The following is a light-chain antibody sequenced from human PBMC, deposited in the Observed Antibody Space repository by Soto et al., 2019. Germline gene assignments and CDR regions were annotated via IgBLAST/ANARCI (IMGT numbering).Light chain of an antibody. CDR3: QQYDSLPLT. Sequence: DITMTQSPSSLSASVGDRVSITFQASQAIMFYLNWYQQKPGKAPKLLISGASNLEPGVPSRFTGSGSETVFTLTISSLQPEDFATYYCQQYDSLPLTFGGGTHVE. J-gene: IGKJ4*01. CDR2: GAS. V-gene: IGKV1-33*01. CDR1: QAIMFY.